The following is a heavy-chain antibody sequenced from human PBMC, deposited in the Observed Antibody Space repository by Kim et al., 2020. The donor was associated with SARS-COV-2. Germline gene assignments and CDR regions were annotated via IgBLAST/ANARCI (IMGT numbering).Heavy chain of an antibody. V-gene: IGHV4-4*07. CDR3: ASRWVGSEFYYFDY. J-gene: IGHJ4*02. D-gene: IGHD3-10*01. CDR2: IYTSGST. Sequence: SETLSLTCTVSGGSISSYYWSWIRQPAGKGLEWIGRIYTSGSTNYNPSLKSRVTMSVDTSKNQFSPKLSSVTAADTAVYYCASRWVGSEFYYFDYWGQGTLVTVSS. CDR1: GGSISSYY.